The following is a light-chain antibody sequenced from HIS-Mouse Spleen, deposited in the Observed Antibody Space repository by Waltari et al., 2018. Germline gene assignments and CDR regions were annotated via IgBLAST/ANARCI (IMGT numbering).Light chain of an antibody. Sequence: DIQMTQSPSTLSASVGDRVTITCRASQSISSWLAWYQQKPGKAPKLLIYKASSLESGVPSRFSVSGSGTEFTLTISSLQPDDFATYYCQQYNSYSMYTFGQGTKLEIK. CDR3: QQYNSYSMYT. V-gene: IGKV1-5*03. J-gene: IGKJ2*01. CDR1: QSISSW. CDR2: KAS.